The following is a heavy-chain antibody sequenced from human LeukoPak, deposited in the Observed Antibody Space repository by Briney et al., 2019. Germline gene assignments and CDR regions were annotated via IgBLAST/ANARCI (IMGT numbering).Heavy chain of an antibody. CDR3: AKEAGYSYGYNWFDP. V-gene: IGHV3-7*05. CDR2: INQDGSEK. CDR1: GFTFSNYW. J-gene: IGHJ5*02. D-gene: IGHD5-18*01. Sequence: PGGSLRLSCAVSGFTFSNYWVSWVHQAPGKGLEWVANINQDGSEKYYVGSVKGRFTISRDNSKNTLYLQMKSLRAEDTAVYYCAKEAGYSYGYNWFDPWGQGTLVTVSP.